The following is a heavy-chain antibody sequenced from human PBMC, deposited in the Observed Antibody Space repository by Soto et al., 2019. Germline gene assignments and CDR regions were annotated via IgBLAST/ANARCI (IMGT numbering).Heavy chain of an antibody. CDR1: GFTFSSYW. D-gene: IGHD6-19*01. CDR2: INSDGSST. V-gene: IGHV3-74*01. J-gene: IGHJ3*02. Sequence: GGSLRLSCAASGFTFSSYWMHWVRQAPGKGLVWVSRINSDGSSTSYADSVKGRFTISRDNAKNTLYLQMNSLRAEDTAVYYCAREFSQWLGTGVAFDIWGQGTMVTVSS. CDR3: AREFSQWLGTGVAFDI.